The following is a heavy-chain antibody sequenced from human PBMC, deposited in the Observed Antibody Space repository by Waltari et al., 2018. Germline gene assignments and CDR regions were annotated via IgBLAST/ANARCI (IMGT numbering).Heavy chain of an antibody. J-gene: IGHJ4*02. CDR3: ARGREIGSSNSLHLDGF. D-gene: IGHD6-13*01. CDR2: INPNSGDT. Sequence: QVQLVQSGAEVMKPGASVKVSCKASGYTFTGYFMHWVRQAPGQGLEWMGGINPNSGDTDYAQNFQGRVTMTRDTSISTAYMELSRLTSDDTAVYYCARGREIGSSNSLHLDGFWGQGTLVTVSS. V-gene: IGHV1-2*02. CDR1: GYTFTGYF.